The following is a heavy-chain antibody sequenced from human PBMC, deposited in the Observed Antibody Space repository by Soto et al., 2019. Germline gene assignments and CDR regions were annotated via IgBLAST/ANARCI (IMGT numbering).Heavy chain of an antibody. Sequence: QVQLVQSGAEVKKPGASVKVSCKASGYTFTSYGISWVRQAPGQGLEWMGWISAYNGNTNYAQKLQGRVTMTTDTSTSXGYXEXMSLRSDDTAVYYCARGSFVTIFGVVINYYYYGMDVWGQGTTVTVSS. V-gene: IGHV1-18*01. CDR2: ISAYNGNT. CDR3: ARGSFVTIFGVVINYYYYGMDV. CDR1: GYTFTSYG. J-gene: IGHJ6*02. D-gene: IGHD3-3*01.